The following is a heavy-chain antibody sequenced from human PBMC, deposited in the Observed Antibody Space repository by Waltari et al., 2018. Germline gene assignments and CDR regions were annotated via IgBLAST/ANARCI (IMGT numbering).Heavy chain of an antibody. Sequence: EVQLVQSGAEVKTPGATVNISCTASGYTFTDYYMHWVQRAPGKGLEGMGRVDPEDGETIYAEKFQGRVTITADTSTDTAYMELSSLRSEDTAVYYCATVEVVVAASFDYWGQGTLVTVSS. CDR3: ATVEVVVAASFDY. D-gene: IGHD2-15*01. CDR2: VDPEDGET. V-gene: IGHV1-69-2*01. J-gene: IGHJ4*02. CDR1: GYTFTDYY.